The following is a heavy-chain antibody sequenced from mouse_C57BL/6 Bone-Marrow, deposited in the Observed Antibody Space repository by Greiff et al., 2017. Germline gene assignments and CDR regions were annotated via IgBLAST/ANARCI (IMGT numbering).Heavy chain of an antibody. CDR3: AKNYYGSSYSFDY. D-gene: IGHD1-1*01. Sequence: QVQLQQPGAELVRPGTSVKLSCKASGYTFTSYWMHWVKQRPGQGLEWIGVIDPSDSYTNYNQKFKGKATLTVDTSSSTAYMQLSSLTSEDSAVYYCAKNYYGSSYSFDYWGQGTTLTVSS. J-gene: IGHJ2*01. CDR2: IDPSDSYT. CDR1: GYTFTSYW. V-gene: IGHV1-59*01.